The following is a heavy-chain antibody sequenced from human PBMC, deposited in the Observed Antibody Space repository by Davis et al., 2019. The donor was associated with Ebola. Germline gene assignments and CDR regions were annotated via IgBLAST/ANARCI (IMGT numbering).Heavy chain of an antibody. Sequence: MPSETLSLTCAVYGGSLSGHYWSWIRQPPGKGLEWIGEINHSGSTYYNPSLKSRVTISVDTSKNQFSLKLSSVTAADTAVYYCARGRDYIWGSYRYGYWGQGTLVTVSS. CDR2: INHSGST. D-gene: IGHD3-16*02. CDR3: ARGRDYIWGSYRYGY. V-gene: IGHV4-34*01. J-gene: IGHJ4*02. CDR1: GGSLSGHY.